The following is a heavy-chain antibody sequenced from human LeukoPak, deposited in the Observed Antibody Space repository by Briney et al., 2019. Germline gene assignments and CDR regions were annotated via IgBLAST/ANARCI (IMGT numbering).Heavy chain of an antibody. CDR3: ARVGVPAAIRGGFYFDY. D-gene: IGHD2-2*02. Sequence: AASVKVSCKASGYTFTSYGISWVRQAPGQGLEWMGWISAYNGNTNYAQKLQGRVTMTTDTSTSTAYMELRSLRSDDTAVYYCARVGVPAAIRGGFYFDYWGQGTPVTVSS. CDR1: GYTFTSYG. J-gene: IGHJ4*02. V-gene: IGHV1-18*01. CDR2: ISAYNGNT.